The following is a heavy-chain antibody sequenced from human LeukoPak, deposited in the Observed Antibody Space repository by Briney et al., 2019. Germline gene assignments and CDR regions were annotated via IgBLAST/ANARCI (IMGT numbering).Heavy chain of an antibody. D-gene: IGHD2-2*02. CDR3: ARDLASRIVVVPAAILLGY. CDR1: GFTFSDYY. CDR2: ISSSGSTI. J-gene: IGHJ4*02. Sequence: GGSLRLSCAASGFTFSDYYMSWIRQAPGKGLEWVSYISSSGSTIYYADSVKGRFTISRDNAKNSLYLQMNSLRAEDTAVYYCARDLASRIVVVPAAILLGYWGQGTLVTVSS. V-gene: IGHV3-11*01.